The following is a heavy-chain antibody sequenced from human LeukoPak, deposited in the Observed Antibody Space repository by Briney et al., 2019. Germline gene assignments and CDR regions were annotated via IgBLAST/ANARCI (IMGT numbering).Heavy chain of an antibody. Sequence: ASVKVSCKXSGYTLTELSMHWVRQAPGKGLEWMGGFDPEDGETIYAQKFQGRVTMTEDTSTDTAYMELSSLRSEDTAVYYCATDSGNYYDSSGYYWGQGTLVTVSS. CDR1: GYTLTELS. J-gene: IGHJ4*02. CDR3: ATDSGNYYDSSGYY. D-gene: IGHD3-22*01. CDR2: FDPEDGET. V-gene: IGHV1-24*01.